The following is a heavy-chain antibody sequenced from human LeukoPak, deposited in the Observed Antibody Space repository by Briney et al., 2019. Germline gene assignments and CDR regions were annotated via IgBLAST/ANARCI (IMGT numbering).Heavy chain of an antibody. CDR2: ISYDGSNK. Sequence: GGSLRLSCAASGFTFSSNAMSWVRQAPGKGLEWVAVISYDGSNKYYADSVKGRFTISRDNSKNTLYLQMNSLRAEDTAVYYCARDSDWGYYGSGSYGDYWGQGTLLTVSS. CDR1: GFTFSSNA. J-gene: IGHJ4*02. D-gene: IGHD3-10*01. V-gene: IGHV3-30-3*01. CDR3: ARDSDWGYYGSGSYGDY.